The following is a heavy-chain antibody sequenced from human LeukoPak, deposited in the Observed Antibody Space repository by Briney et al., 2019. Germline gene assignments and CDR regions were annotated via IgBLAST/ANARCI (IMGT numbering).Heavy chain of an antibody. J-gene: IGHJ4*02. CDR3: AKGGSGCSANGIWSSGAVAAFDC. Sequence: GGSLRPSFAAYGLNFSSYAMGFVRQAPGKGLEWVSSISGSGGTTNYADSVKGRFTISRDNSKNTLFLQMNSLRAEDRAVYYCAKGGSGCSANGIWSSGAVAAFDCWGQGTLVTVSS. D-gene: IGHD2-8*01. V-gene: IGHV3-23*01. CDR1: GLNFSSYA. CDR2: ISGSGGTT.